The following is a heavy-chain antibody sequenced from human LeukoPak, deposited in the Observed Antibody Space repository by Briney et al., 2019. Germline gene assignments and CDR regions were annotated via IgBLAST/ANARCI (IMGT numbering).Heavy chain of an antibody. J-gene: IGHJ4*02. CDR3: ARDGPWKSDC. CDR2: IYHSGST. V-gene: IGHV4-30-2*01. D-gene: IGHD1-1*01. Sequence: SQTQSLTCTVSGGSISSGGYYWSWIRQPPGKGLEWIGYIYHSGSTYYNPSLKSRVTISVDRSKNQFSLKLTSVTAADTAVYYCARDGPWKSDCWGQGTLVTVSS. CDR1: GGSISSGGYY.